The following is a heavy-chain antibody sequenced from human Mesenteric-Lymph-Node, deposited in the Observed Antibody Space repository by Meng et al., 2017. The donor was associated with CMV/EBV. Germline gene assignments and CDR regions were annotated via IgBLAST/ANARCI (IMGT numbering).Heavy chain of an antibody. J-gene: IGHJ5*02. CDR2: ISTYNGNT. Sequence: ASVKVSCKASAYTFTTYGISWVRQAPGQGLEWMGWISTYNGNTNYAQKLQDRVTLTRDTSTSTAYMELRSLTSDDTAVYYCARDGGRRSAYAPYNWFDPWGQGTLVTVSS. CDR3: ARDGGRRSAYAPYNWFDP. CDR1: AYTFTTYG. D-gene: IGHD3-16*01. V-gene: IGHV1-18*01.